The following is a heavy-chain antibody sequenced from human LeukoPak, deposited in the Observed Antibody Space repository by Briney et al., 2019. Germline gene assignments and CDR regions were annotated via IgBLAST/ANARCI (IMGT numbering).Heavy chain of an antibody. J-gene: IGHJ6*04. CDR3: AREEDCSSTSCYVV. V-gene: IGHV4-61*02. Sequence: PSETLSLTCTVSGGSISSGSYYWSWIRQPAGKGLEWIGRIYTSGSTNYNPSLKSRVTISVDTSKNQSSLELSSVTAADTAVYYCAREEDCSSTSCYVVWGKGTTVTVSS. CDR1: GGSISSGSYY. CDR2: IYTSGST. D-gene: IGHD2-2*01.